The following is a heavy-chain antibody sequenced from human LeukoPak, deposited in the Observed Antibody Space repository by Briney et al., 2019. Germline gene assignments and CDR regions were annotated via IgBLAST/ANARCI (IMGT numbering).Heavy chain of an antibody. J-gene: IGHJ2*01. V-gene: IGHV4-39*07. CDR2: IYYSGST. Sequence: SETLSLTCTVSGGSISSSSYYWGWIRQPPGKGLEWIGSIYYSGSTYYNPSLKSRVTISVDTSKNQFSLKLSSVTAADTAVYYCASTRNYDLWSGSGYFDLWGRGTLVTVSS. D-gene: IGHD3-3*01. CDR3: ASTRNYDLWSGSGYFDL. CDR1: GGSISSSSYY.